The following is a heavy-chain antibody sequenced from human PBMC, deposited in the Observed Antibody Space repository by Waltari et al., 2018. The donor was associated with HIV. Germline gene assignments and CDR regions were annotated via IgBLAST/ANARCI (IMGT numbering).Heavy chain of an antibody. CDR1: AGTFTNNA. D-gene: IGHD2-21*01. CDR3: AKGGFGLDYAEGGDPSSDSFHH. J-gene: IGHJ1*01. Sequence: QVQLVQSGAEVKKPGSSVKVSCKASAGTFTNNAINWVRQAPVRGLEWIGGITPLFVTPNNTQKFQCRVTLTADESPSTAYMELSSWRSEITAVYFCAKGGFGLDYAEGGDPSSDSFHHWGQGTPVPVSS. CDR2: ITPLFVTP. V-gene: IGHV1-69*01.